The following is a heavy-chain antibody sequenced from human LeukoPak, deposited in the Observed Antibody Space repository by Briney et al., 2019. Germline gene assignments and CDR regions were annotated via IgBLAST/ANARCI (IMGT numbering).Heavy chain of an antibody. CDR3: ATSLSLGYSYGYGFHY. CDR2: ISSSGSTI. CDR1: GFTFSSYA. D-gene: IGHD5-18*01. V-gene: IGHV3-48*03. J-gene: IGHJ4*02. Sequence: GGSLRLSCAASGFTFSSYAMNWVRQAPGKGLEWVSYISSSGSTIYYADSVKGRFTISRDNAKNSLYLQMNSLRAEDTAVYNCATSLSLGYSYGYGFHYWGQGTLVTVSS.